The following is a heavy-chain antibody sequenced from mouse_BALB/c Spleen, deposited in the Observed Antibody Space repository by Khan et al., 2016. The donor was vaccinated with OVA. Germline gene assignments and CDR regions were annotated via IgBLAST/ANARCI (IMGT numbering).Heavy chain of an antibody. CDR1: GYTFTTYT. D-gene: IGHD2-14*01. Sequence: QVQLKQSGAELARPGASVKMSCKASGYTFTTYTIHWVKQRPGQGLEWIGYIIPSTDYTTYNQKFKDKATLTADKSSSTAYMQLSSLTSDDSAVYYCAKEGAYYRSDGWFAYWGQWTLVTVSA. CDR2: IIPSTDYT. V-gene: IGHV1-4*01. CDR3: AKEGAYYRSDGWFAY. J-gene: IGHJ3*01.